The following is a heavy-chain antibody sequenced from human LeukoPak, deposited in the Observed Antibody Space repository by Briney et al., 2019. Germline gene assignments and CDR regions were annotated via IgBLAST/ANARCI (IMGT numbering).Heavy chain of an antibody. CDR1: GFTFSSYN. CDR3: ARGIMAAAMWETRGFDY. D-gene: IGHD2-2*01. Sequence: GGSLRLSCAASGFTFSSYNMNWVRQAPGQGLEWVSSISSSNSYIYYADSVKGRFTISRDNAKNSLFLQMNSLRAEDTAVYYCARGIMAAAMWETRGFDYWGQGTLVTVSS. J-gene: IGHJ4*02. CDR2: ISSSNSYI. V-gene: IGHV3-21*01.